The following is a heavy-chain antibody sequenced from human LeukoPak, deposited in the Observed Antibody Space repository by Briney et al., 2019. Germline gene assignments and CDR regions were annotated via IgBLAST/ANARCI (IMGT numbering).Heavy chain of an antibody. CDR1: GFTFSNYA. J-gene: IGHJ4*02. Sequence: GSLRLSCAASGFTFSNYAMSWVRQAPGKGLEWIATVYNSASTYFNPSLKSRATISADTSKNQFYLTLRFVTAADTAVYYCVREAPHLDYWGQGTQVTVSS. CDR2: VYNSAST. CDR3: VREAPHLDY. V-gene: IGHV4-38-2*02.